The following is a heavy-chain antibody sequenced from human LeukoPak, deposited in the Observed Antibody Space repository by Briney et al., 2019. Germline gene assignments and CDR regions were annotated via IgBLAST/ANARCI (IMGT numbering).Heavy chain of an antibody. CDR3: ARDLRAVTAVAGTIGYFQH. CDR1: GGTFSSYA. CDR2: INPNSGGT. J-gene: IGHJ1*01. D-gene: IGHD6-19*01. V-gene: IGHV1-2*06. Sequence: ASVKVSCKASGGTFSSYAISWVRQAPGQGLEWMGRINPNSGGTNYAQKFQGRVTMTRDTSISTAYMELSGLRSDDTAVYYCARDLRAVTAVAGTIGYFQHWGQGTLVTVSS.